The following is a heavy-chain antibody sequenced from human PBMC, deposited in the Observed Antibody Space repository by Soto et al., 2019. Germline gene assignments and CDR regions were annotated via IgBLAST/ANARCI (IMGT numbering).Heavy chain of an antibody. CDR2: IKEDGSEK. J-gene: IGHJ4*02. V-gene: IGHV3-7*01. CDR1: GFTFSGYW. D-gene: IGHD3-16*01. Sequence: ESGGGLVQPGGSLRLSCAASGFTFSGYWMTWVRQAPGKGLEWVANIKEDGSEKNYVDSVKGRFTISRDNAKNSLYLQMNSLRAEDTAVYYCARGGSESDYWGQGTLVNVSS. CDR3: ARGGSESDY.